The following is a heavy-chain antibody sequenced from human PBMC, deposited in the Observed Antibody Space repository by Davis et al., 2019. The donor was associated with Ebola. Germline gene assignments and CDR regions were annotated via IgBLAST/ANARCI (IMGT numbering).Heavy chain of an antibody. Sequence: GESLKISCAASGFTFISYWMNWVRQAPGKGLEWVANIKQDGSEKYYVDSVKGRFSISRDNAKNSLYLQMNGMRAEDTAVDYGARSYSGSRIYDYWGQGTLVTVSS. CDR2: IKQDGSEK. J-gene: IGHJ4*02. CDR1: GFTFISYW. CDR3: ARSYSGSRIYDY. V-gene: IGHV3-7*03. D-gene: IGHD1-26*01.